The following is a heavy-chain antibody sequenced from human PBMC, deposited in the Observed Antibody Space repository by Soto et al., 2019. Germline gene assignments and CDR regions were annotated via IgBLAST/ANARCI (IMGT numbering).Heavy chain of an antibody. Sequence: GGSLRLSCTASGFTFGDYAMSWFRQAPGKGLEWVGFIRSKAYGGTTEYAASVKDRFTNSRDDSKSIANLQMNSLKTEDTAVYYCTRGREYYDILTGWPYYFDYWGQGTLVTVSS. CDR2: IRSKAYGGTT. V-gene: IGHV3-49*03. D-gene: IGHD3-9*01. J-gene: IGHJ4*02. CDR1: GFTFGDYA. CDR3: TRGREYYDILTGWPYYFDY.